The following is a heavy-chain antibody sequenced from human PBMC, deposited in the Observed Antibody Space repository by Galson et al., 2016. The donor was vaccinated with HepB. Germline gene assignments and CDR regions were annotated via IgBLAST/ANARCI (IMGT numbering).Heavy chain of an antibody. Sequence: SLRLSCAASGFSFSDAWMNWVRQAPGKGLEWVGRIKTKSDGGRTDYAAPVRGRFTLSSDDSETTLYLHMNNLRTEDTAVYYCTTGGYDFWSGFYELSSYAMDVWGQGTTVTVSS. J-gene: IGHJ6*02. D-gene: IGHD3-3*01. V-gene: IGHV3-15*07. CDR2: IKTKSDGGRT. CDR3: TTGGYDFWSGFYELSSYAMDV. CDR1: GFSFSDAW.